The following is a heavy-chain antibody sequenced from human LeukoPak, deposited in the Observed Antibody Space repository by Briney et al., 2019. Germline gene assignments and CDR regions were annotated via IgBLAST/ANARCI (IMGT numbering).Heavy chain of an antibody. J-gene: IGHJ6*03. CDR3: ARDYPDHHSDGYSYYYYYMDV. Sequence: PSETLSLTCAVYGGSFSGYYWSWIRQPPGKGLEWIGEINHSGSTNYNPSLKSRVTVSVDTSKNQFSLNLSSVTAADTAVYYCARDYPDHHSDGYSYYYYYMDVWGKGTTVTVSS. D-gene: IGHD5-18*01. CDR2: INHSGST. V-gene: IGHV4-34*01. CDR1: GGSFSGYY.